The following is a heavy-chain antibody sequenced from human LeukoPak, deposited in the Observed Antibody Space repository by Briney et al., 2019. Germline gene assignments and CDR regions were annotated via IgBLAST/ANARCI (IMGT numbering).Heavy chain of an antibody. J-gene: IGHJ4*02. CDR2: INHSGST. CDR3: ARLFGYYYGSGSPTFDY. D-gene: IGHD3-10*01. CDR1: GGSFSGYY. V-gene: IGHV4-34*01. Sequence: PSETLSLTCAVYGGSFSGYYWSWIRQPPGKGLEWIGEINHSGSTNYNPSLKSRVTISVDTSKNQFSRKLSSVTAADTAVYYCARLFGYYYGSGSPTFDYWGQGTLVTVSS.